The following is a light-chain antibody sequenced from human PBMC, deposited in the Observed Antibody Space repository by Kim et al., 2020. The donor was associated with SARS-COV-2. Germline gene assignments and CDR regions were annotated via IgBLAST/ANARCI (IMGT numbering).Light chain of an antibody. J-gene: IGLJ3*02. Sequence: VSPGQTATFTCSGDELGTKYSYWYQQKPGQSPVVVIYQDNKRPSGIPERFSGSNSGNTATLTISETQAMDEADYYCQAWDSVTVVFGGGTQLTVL. V-gene: IGLV3-1*01. CDR3: QAWDSVTVV. CDR2: QDN. CDR1: ELGTKY.